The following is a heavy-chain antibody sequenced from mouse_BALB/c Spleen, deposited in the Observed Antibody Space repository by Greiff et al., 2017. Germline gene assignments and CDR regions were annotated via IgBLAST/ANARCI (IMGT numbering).Heavy chain of an antibody. CDR3: AREGNYNAMDY. CDR1: GYTFTSYW. J-gene: IGHJ4*01. Sequence: VQVVESGAELAKPGASVKMSCKASGYTFTSYWMHWVKQRPGQGLEWIGYINPSTGYTEYNQKFKDKATLTADKSSSTAYMQLSSLTSEDSAVYYCAREGNYNAMDYWGQGTSVTVSS. V-gene: IGHV1-7*01. D-gene: IGHD2-1*01. CDR2: INPSTGYT.